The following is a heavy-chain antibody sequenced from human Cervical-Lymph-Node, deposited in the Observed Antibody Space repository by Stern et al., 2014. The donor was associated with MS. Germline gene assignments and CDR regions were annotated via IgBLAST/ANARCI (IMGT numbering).Heavy chain of an antibody. D-gene: IGHD6-13*01. CDR1: GFSFSRYA. Sequence: VQLVESGGGVVQPGRSLRLSCAASGFSFSRYAMHWVRQAPGKGLEWVALIWYDESNPYYADSVTGRFTMTRDNFKITLYLQVNSLRAEDTAVYYCASAYSSSHYYFDYWGQGTLVTVSS. CDR3: ASAYSSSHYYFDY. CDR2: IWYDESNP. J-gene: IGHJ4*02. V-gene: IGHV3-33*01.